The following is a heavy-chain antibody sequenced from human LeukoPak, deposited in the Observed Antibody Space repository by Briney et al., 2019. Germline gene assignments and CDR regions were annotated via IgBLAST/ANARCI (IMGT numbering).Heavy chain of an antibody. V-gene: IGHV3-66*02. Sequence: GGSLRLSCAASGFTVSSNYMSWVRQAPGKGLEWVSVIYSGGSTYYADSVKGRFTIFRDNSKNTLYLQMNSLRVEDTAVYYCARVTYEVTISYNYFDYWGQGTLVTVSS. D-gene: IGHD3-3*01. CDR3: ARVTYEVTISYNYFDY. J-gene: IGHJ4*02. CDR2: IYSGGST. CDR1: GFTVSSNY.